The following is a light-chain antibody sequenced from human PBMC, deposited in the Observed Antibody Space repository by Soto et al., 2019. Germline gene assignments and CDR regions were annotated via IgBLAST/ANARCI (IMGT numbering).Light chain of an antibody. CDR3: KQYGSLIT. V-gene: IGKV1-39*01. CDR1: QSISSY. Sequence: DIQITHSPASLYVPALDRVTLTCRASQSISSYLNWYQQKPGKAPKLLIYDASSLESGVPSRFSGSGSGTDFTLTINRLEPEDSAVYYCKQYGSLITCGQGKRREIK. CDR2: DAS. J-gene: IGKJ5*01.